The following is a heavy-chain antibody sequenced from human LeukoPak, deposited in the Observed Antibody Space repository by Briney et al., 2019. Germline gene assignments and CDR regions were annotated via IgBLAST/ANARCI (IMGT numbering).Heavy chain of an antibody. D-gene: IGHD1-1*01. Sequence: PGGSLRLSCAASGFTFSSFAMRWVRQAPGKGLEWVSAISGSGGSTYYSDSVKGRFTVSRDNSKNTLYLQMNSLNADDTAVYYCARDGIAGTTGTFDYWGQGTLVTVSS. J-gene: IGHJ4*02. V-gene: IGHV3-23*01. CDR1: GFTFSSFA. CDR3: ARDGIAGTTGTFDY. CDR2: ISGSGGST.